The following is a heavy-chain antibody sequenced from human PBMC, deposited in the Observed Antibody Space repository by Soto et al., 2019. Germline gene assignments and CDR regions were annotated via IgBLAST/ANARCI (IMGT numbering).Heavy chain of an antibody. CDR3: ARFRRGGYNYRSYYYYGMDV. D-gene: IGHD5-12*01. J-gene: IGHJ6*02. Sequence: GESLKISCKGSGYSFTSYWIGWVRQMPGRGLEWMGIIYPGDSDTRYSPSFQGQVTISADKSISTAYLQWSSLKASDTAMYYCARFRRGGYNYRSYYYYGMDVWGQGTTVTVSS. CDR1: GYSFTSYW. V-gene: IGHV5-51*01. CDR2: IYPGDSDT.